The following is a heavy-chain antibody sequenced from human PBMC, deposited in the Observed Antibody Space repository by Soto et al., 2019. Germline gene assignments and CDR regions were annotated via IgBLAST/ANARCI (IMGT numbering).Heavy chain of an antibody. CDR3: ARAELIVAGQAFDS. D-gene: IGHD5-12*01. J-gene: IGHJ4*02. CDR1: GYKLSQYY. Sequence: QVDLVQSGAGGKKPGASVKMSCKSSGYKLSQYYMHLGPQAPGQGLEWMGIVNPSDGRANYARKFQGRVTMTWDTSTTTLYMEVNSLRSDDTAIYYCARAELIVAGQAFDSWGQGTLVTVSS. V-gene: IGHV1-46*01. CDR2: VNPSDGRA.